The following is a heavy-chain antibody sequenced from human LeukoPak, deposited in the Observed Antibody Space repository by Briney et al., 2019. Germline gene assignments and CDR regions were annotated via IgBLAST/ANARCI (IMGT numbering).Heavy chain of an antibody. D-gene: IGHD2-2*01. Sequence: GSSVKVSCKASGGTFSSYAIGWVRQAPGQGLEWMGRIIPILGIANYAQKFQGRVTITADKSTSTAYMELSSLRSEDTAVYYCARELEYQLGWFDPWGQGTLVTVSS. CDR3: ARELEYQLGWFDP. CDR1: GGTFSSYA. CDR2: IIPILGIA. J-gene: IGHJ5*02. V-gene: IGHV1-69*04.